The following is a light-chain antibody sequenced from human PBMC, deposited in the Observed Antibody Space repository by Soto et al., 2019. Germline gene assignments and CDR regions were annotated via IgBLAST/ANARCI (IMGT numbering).Light chain of an antibody. CDR1: NLGRSS. Sequence: SYVPTQPPSVSVAPGLTARITCGGHNLGRSSVQWFQQKPGQAPVLVVYDDSDRPLGIPERFSGSNSGDTATLTVNRVEAGDEADYFCLVWDHNADFVVFGGGTKVTVL. CDR2: DDS. CDR3: LVWDHNADFVV. V-gene: IGLV3-21*02. J-gene: IGLJ2*01.